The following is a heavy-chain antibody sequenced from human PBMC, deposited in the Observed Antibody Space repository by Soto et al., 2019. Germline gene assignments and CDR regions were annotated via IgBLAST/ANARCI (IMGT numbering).Heavy chain of an antibody. CDR2: INPNSGGT. J-gene: IGHJ4*02. CDR1: GYTFTGYY. D-gene: IGHD3-22*01. CDR3: ARDNPYYDSPDY. Sequence: ASVKVSCKASGYTFTGYYMHWVRQAPGQGLEWMGWINPNSGGTNYAQKFQGWVTMARDTSISTAYMELSRLRSDDTAVYYCARDNPYYDSPDYWGQGTLVTVSS. V-gene: IGHV1-2*04.